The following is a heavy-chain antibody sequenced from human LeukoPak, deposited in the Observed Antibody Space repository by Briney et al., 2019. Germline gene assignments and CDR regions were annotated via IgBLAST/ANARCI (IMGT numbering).Heavy chain of an antibody. CDR2: IWYDGSNK. Sequence: PGGSLRLSCAASGFTFSSYGMHWVRQAPGKGLEWVAVIWYDGSNKYYADSVKGRFTISRDNSKNTLYLQMNSLRAEDTAVYYCARGRPRYCSSTSCYDAFDIWGQGTMVTVSS. CDR3: ARGRPRYCSSTSCYDAFDI. J-gene: IGHJ3*02. V-gene: IGHV3-33*01. CDR1: GFTFSSYG. D-gene: IGHD2-2*01.